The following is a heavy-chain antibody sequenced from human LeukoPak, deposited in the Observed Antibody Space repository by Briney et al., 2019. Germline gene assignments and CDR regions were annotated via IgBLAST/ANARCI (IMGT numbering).Heavy chain of an antibody. Sequence: SGGSLRLSCEASGFTFINYALHWVRQAPGRGLEWVAIISYEGGTNKYYADSVKGRFTISRDNSKNTLYLQMNSLRSEDTAVYYCTRDWSAAGGFDYWGQGTLVTVSS. CDR2: ISYEGGTNK. J-gene: IGHJ4*02. CDR3: TRDWSAAGGFDY. V-gene: IGHV3-30-3*01. CDR1: GFTFINYA. D-gene: IGHD6-13*01.